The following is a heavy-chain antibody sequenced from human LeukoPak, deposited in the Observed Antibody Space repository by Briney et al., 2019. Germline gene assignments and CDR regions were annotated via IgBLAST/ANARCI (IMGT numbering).Heavy chain of an antibody. CDR2: ISGSGAST. CDR1: GFSFGGYA. Sequence: GGSLRLSCAASGFSFGGYAMSWVRQAPGKGLEWVSAISGSGASTYYADSVRGRFTISRDNSKDTVYLQMNSLRADDTAVYYCAKGSRGYSSYYFDFWGQGTLVTVPS. D-gene: IGHD5-18*01. J-gene: IGHJ4*02. CDR3: AKGSRGYSSYYFDF. V-gene: IGHV3-23*01.